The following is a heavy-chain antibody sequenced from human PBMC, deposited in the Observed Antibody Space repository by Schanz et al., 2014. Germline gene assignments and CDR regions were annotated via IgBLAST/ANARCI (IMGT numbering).Heavy chain of an antibody. CDR2: INGDGSRT. D-gene: IGHD3-10*01. CDR1: GFTFSNYW. CDR3: AWRALWFGDNCYDR. V-gene: IGHV3-74*02. Sequence: EVKLLESGGTLVRPGGSLRLSCAASGFTFSNYWMHWVRQAPGKGLVWVSRINGDGSRTAYADSVKGRFTISRDNAKNTPYLQMNSLRAEDTAVYYCAWRALWFGDNCYDRWGQGTLVTVSS. J-gene: IGHJ5*02.